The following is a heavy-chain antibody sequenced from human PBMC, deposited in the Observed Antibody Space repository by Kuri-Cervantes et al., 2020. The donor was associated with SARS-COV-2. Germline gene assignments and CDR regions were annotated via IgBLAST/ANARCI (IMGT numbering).Heavy chain of an antibody. CDR2: ISGSGGST. CDR1: GFTFSGHW. V-gene: IGHV3-23*01. Sequence: GESLKISCAASGFTFSGHWIHWVRQAPGKGLEWVSAISGSGGSTYYADPVKGRFTISRDNSKNTLYLQMNSLRAEDTAVYYCARAPTPNSSGWYGYYYYGMDVWGQGTTVTVSS. J-gene: IGHJ6*02. D-gene: IGHD6-19*01. CDR3: ARAPTPNSSGWYGYYYYGMDV.